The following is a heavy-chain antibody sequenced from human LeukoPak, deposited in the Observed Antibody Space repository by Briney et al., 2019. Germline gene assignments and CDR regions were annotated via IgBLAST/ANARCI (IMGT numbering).Heavy chain of an antibody. V-gene: IGHV4-34*01. Sequence: SETLSLTCAVYGGSFSGYYWSWIRHPPGKGLEWIGEINHSGSTNYNPSLKRRVTISVDTSKNQFSLKLSSVTAADTAVYYCARGVFEGYTDWYFDLWGRGTLVTVSS. CDR2: INHSGST. J-gene: IGHJ2*01. D-gene: IGHD5-18*01. CDR1: GGSFSGYY. CDR3: ARGVFEGYTDWYFDL.